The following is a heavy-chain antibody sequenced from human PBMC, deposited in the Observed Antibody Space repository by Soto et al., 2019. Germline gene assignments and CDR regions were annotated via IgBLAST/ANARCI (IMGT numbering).Heavy chain of an antibody. Sequence: ASVKVSCKASGYTFTSYDINWVRQATGQGLEWMGWMNPNSGNTGYAQKFQGRVTMTRNTSISTAYMELSSLRSEDTAVYYCARYTGITGTYAFDIWGQGTMVPVSS. J-gene: IGHJ3*02. CDR1: GYTFTSYD. V-gene: IGHV1-8*01. D-gene: IGHD1-20*01. CDR3: ARYTGITGTYAFDI. CDR2: MNPNSGNT.